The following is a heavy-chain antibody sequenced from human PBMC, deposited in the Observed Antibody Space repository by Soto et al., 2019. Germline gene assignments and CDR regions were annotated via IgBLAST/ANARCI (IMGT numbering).Heavy chain of an antibody. J-gene: IGHJ3*02. D-gene: IGHD2-15*01. CDR3: ARANVVAATYDAFDI. Sequence: ASVKVSCKASGYTFTSYGISWVRQAPGQGLEWMGWISAYNGNTNYAQELQGRVTMTTDTSTSTAYMELRSLRSDDTAVYYCARANVVAATYDAFDIWGQGTMVTVSS. CDR1: GYTFTSYG. V-gene: IGHV1-18*04. CDR2: ISAYNGNT.